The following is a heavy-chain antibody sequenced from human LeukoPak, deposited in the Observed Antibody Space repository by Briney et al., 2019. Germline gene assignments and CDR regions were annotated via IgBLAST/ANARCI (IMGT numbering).Heavy chain of an antibody. D-gene: IGHD2-2*01. CDR1: GFTFSSNY. J-gene: IGHJ4*02. V-gene: IGHV3-53*01. Sequence: SGGSLRLSCAASGFTFSSNYMSWVRQAPGKGLEWVSVIYSGGSTYYADSVKGPFTISRDNSKNTLYLQMNSLRAEDTAVYYCAKGATSGYYTLEYWGQGTLVTVS. CDR2: IYSGGST. CDR3: AKGATSGYYTLEY.